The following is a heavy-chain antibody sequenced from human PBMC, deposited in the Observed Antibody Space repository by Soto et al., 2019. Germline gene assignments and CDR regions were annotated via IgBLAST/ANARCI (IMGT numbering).Heavy chain of an antibody. Sequence: ASVKVSCKASGYTFTSYGISWVRQAPGQGLGWMGWISAYNGNTNYAQKLQGRVTMTTDTSTSTAYMELRSLRSDDTAVYYCAREIEDSSGYYSTRRGMDVWGQGTTVTVSS. CDR3: AREIEDSSGYYSTRRGMDV. CDR2: ISAYNGNT. D-gene: IGHD3-22*01. V-gene: IGHV1-18*01. J-gene: IGHJ6*02. CDR1: GYTFTSYG.